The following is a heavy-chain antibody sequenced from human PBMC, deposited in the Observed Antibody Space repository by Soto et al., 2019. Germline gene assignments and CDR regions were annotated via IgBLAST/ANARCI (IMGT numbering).Heavy chain of an antibody. D-gene: IGHD2-15*01. J-gene: IGHJ3*02. V-gene: IGHV4-34*01. CDR3: ARGRSVVVVADDAFDI. Sequence: SETLSLTCAVYGGSFSGYYWSWIRQPPGKGLEWIGEINHSGSTNYNPSLKSRVTISVDTSKNQFSLKLSSVTAADTAVYYCARGRSVVVVADDAFDIWGQGTMVTVSS. CDR2: INHSGST. CDR1: GGSFSGYY.